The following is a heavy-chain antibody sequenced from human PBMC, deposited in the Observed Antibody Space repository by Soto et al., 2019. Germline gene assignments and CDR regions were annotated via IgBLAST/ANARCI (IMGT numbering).Heavy chain of an antibody. J-gene: IGHJ4*02. Sequence: QVQLVQSGAEVKKPGSSVKVSCKASGGTFSSYAISWVRQAPGQGLEWMGGIIPIFGTANYAQKFQGRVTITADESTSTAYMELSSLRSEDTAVYYCARVGVPGDSSSWFPLPSPGFDYWGQGTLVTVSS. CDR2: IIPIFGTA. CDR3: ARVGVPGDSSSWFPLPSPGFDY. V-gene: IGHV1-69*01. CDR1: GGTFSSYA. D-gene: IGHD6-13*01.